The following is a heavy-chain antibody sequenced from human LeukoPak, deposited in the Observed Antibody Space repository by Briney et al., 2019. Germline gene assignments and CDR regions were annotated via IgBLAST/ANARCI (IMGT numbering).Heavy chain of an antibody. D-gene: IGHD3-10*01. V-gene: IGHV4-39*07. J-gene: IGHJ5*02. CDR2: IYYTGSA. Sequence: SETLSLTCTVSGDSISSTTSYWGWIRQPPGKGLEWIGNIYYTGSAYYNPSLKSRVIISVDMSKKQFSLKLSSVTAADTAVYYCARDTGGTYYYGSGTYYSPGWFDPWGQGTLVTVSS. CDR3: ARDTGGTYYYGSGTYYSPGWFDP. CDR1: GDSISSTTSY.